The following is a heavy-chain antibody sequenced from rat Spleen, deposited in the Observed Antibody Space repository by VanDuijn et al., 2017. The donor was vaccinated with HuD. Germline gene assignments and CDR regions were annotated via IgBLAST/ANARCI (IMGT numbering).Heavy chain of an antibody. V-gene: IGHV5S10*01. J-gene: IGHJ1*01. CDR3: APGRSL. Sequence: EVQLVESGGGLVQPGRSLQLSCAASGFTFSDYNMAWVRQAPKKGLEWVATIIYDGSRTDYRDSVKGRFTISRDNAKSTLGLQMERVRAEEKATCYCAPGRSLWDPGTIVTVSS. CDR2: IIYDGSRT. CDR1: GFTFSDYN.